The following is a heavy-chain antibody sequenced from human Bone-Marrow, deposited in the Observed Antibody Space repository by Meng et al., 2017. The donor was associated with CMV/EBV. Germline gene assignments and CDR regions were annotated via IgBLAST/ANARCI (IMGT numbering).Heavy chain of an antibody. CDR1: GYTFTGYY. CDR2: INPNSGGT. CDR3: ARESGYCSSTSCYRAFDI. Sequence: ASVKVSCKASGYTFTGYYMHWVRQAPGQGLEWMGWINPNSGGTNYAQKFQGRVTMTRDTSISTAYMELSRLRSDDTAVYYCARESGYCSSTSCYRAFDIWAQGTMVTVSS. J-gene: IGHJ3*02. D-gene: IGHD2-2*02. V-gene: IGHV1-2*02.